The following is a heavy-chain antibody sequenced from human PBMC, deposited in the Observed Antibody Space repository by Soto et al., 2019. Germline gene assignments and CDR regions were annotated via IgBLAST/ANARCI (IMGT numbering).Heavy chain of an antibody. CDR2: IYYSGST. CDR1: GGSISSGGYY. CDR3: ARARTLYGRIIAARLNWFDP. D-gene: IGHD6-6*01. J-gene: IGHJ5*02. Sequence: SETLSLTCTVSGGSISSGGYYWSWIRQHPGKGLEWIGYIYYSGSTYYNPSLKSRVTISVDTSKNQFSLKLSSVTAADTAVYYCARARTLYGRIIAARLNWFDPWGKGTLVTVSS. V-gene: IGHV4-31*03.